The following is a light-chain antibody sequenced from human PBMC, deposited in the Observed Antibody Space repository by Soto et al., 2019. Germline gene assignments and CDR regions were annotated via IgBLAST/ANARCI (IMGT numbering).Light chain of an antibody. Sequence: QSALTQPTSMSGSPGQSITLSCTGTSGDIGAFKHVSWYQQYVGRAPKLVIYDVTNRPSGVSSRFSGSRSGNTASLTISGLKAEDEADYYCSSYRGDGLVVLGGGTKLTVL. J-gene: IGLJ2*01. CDR3: SSYRGDGLVV. V-gene: IGLV2-14*03. CDR2: DVT. CDR1: SGDIGAFKH.